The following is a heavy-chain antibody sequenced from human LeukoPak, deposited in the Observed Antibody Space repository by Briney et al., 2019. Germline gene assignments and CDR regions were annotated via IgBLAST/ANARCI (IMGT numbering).Heavy chain of an antibody. V-gene: IGHV4-34*01. Sequence: SETLSLTCAVYGGSFSDYSWNWPRQPPGKGLEWIGEINHSGSTYYNPSLKSRVTISVDTSKNQFSLKLSSVTAADTAVYYCARVLGIAVAEYYFDYWGQGTLVTVSS. CDR2: INHSGST. CDR3: ARVLGIAVAEYYFDY. D-gene: IGHD6-19*01. CDR1: GGSFSDYS. J-gene: IGHJ4*02.